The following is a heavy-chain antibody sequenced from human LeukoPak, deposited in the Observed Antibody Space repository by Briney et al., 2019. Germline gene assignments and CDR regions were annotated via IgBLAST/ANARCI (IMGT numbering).Heavy chain of an antibody. CDR2: ISAYNGNT. V-gene: IGHV1-18*04. D-gene: IGHD6-19*01. J-gene: IGHJ6*04. Sequence: GASVKVSCKASGYTFTGYYMHWVRQAPGQGLEWMGWISAYNGNTNYAQKLQGRVTMTTDTSTSTAYMELRSLRSDDTAVYYCARDRAVAGREVGFGYYGMDVWGKGTTVTVSS. CDR1: GYTFTGYY. CDR3: ARDRAVAGREVGFGYYGMDV.